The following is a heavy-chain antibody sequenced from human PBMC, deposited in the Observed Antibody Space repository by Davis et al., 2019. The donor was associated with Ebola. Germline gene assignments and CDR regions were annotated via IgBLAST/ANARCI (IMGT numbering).Heavy chain of an antibody. CDR3: ARASSYDFWSGYYMVYYYGMDV. Sequence: MPSETLFLTCTVSGGSISSYYWSWIRQPPGKGLEWIGYIYYSGSTNYNPSLKSRVTISVDTSKNQFSLKLSSVTAADTAVYYCARASSYDFWSGYYMVYYYGMDVWGQGTTVTVSS. V-gene: IGHV4-59*01. CDR1: GGSISSYY. D-gene: IGHD3-3*01. J-gene: IGHJ6*02. CDR2: IYYSGST.